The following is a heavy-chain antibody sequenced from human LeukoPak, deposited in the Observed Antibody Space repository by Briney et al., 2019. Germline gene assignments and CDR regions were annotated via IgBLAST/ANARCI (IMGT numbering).Heavy chain of an antibody. D-gene: IGHD6-25*01. J-gene: IGHJ5*02. CDR1: GGSISGYY. CDR2: MSTSGNS. Sequence: SETLSLTCTVSGGSISGYYWSWIRQPAGKGVEWIGRMSTSGNSNYSPSLVSRVTMSVDTSKNQFSLNLSSVTAADTAVYYCARESGSMRWFDPWGQGTLVTVSS. CDR3: ARESGSMRWFDP. V-gene: IGHV4-4*07.